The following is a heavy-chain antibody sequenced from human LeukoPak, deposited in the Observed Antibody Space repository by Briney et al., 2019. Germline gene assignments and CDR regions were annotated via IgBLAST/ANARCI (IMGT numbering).Heavy chain of an antibody. CDR2: IYYSGST. D-gene: IGHD3-3*01. Sequence: SETLSLTRTVSGGSISSGDYYWSWIRQPPGKGLEQIGYIYYSGSTYYNPSLKSRVTISVDTSKDQFSLKLSSVTAADTAVYYCARASVSDFWNYYYFDYWGQGTLVTVSS. V-gene: IGHV4-30-4*08. J-gene: IGHJ4*02. CDR3: ARASVSDFWNYYYFDY. CDR1: GGSISSGDYY.